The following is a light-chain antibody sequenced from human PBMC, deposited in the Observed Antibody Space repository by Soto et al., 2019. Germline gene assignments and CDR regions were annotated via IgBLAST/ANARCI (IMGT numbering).Light chain of an antibody. CDR3: QQYYDWPRT. CDR2: GAF. V-gene: IGKV3-15*01. CDR1: QSVSSY. Sequence: EIVMTQSPATLSVSPGERATLSCRASQSVSSYLAWYHQKPGQAPRLLIYGAFTRATGVPARFSGSGSGTEFTLTISSLQSEDFAVYYCQQYYDWPRTFGQGTKVEIK. J-gene: IGKJ1*01.